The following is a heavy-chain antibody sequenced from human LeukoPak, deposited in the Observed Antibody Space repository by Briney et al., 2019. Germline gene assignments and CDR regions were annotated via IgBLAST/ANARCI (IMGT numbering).Heavy chain of an antibody. CDR2: IIPIFGTA. J-gene: IGHJ5*02. Sequence: SVKVSCKASGYTFTTYNINWVRQAPGQGLEWMGGIIPIFGTANYAQKFQGRVTITADKSTSTDYLELSSLRSEDTAVYYCARDNSVRDEAWWFNPWGQGTLVTVSS. V-gene: IGHV1-69*06. D-gene: IGHD5-24*01. CDR1: GYTFTTYN. CDR3: ARDNSVRDEAWWFNP.